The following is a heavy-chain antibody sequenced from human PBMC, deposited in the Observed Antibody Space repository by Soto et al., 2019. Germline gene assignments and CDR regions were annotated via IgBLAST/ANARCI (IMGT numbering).Heavy chain of an antibody. CDR1: GYTFTSYG. J-gene: IGHJ5*02. V-gene: IGHV1-18*04. CDR2: ISAYNGNT. CDR3: ARDIDISEPAASNWFDT. D-gene: IGHD2-2*01. Sequence: ASVKVSCKASGYTFTSYGISWVRQAPGQGLEWMGWISAYNGNTNYAQKLQGRVTMTTDTSTSTAYMELRSLRSDDTAVYYCARDIDISEPAASNWFDTWGQGTLVTVSS.